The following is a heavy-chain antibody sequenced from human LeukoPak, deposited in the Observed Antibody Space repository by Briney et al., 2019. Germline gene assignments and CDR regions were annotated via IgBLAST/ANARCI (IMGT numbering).Heavy chain of an antibody. CDR3: ARSHGGITIRNWFDP. J-gene: IGHJ5*02. CDR1: GYTFTGYY. D-gene: IGHD3-3*01. Sequence: ASVTVSFKASGYTFTGYYMHWVRQAPGQGLEWMGWINPNSGGTNYAQKFQGRVTMTRDTSISTAYMELSRLRSDDTAVYYCARSHGGITIRNWFDPWGQGTLVTVSS. CDR2: INPNSGGT. V-gene: IGHV1-2*02.